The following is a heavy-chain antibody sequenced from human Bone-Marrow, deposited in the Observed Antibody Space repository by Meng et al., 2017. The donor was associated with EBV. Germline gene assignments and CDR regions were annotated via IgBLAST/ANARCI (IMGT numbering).Heavy chain of an antibody. J-gene: IGHJ4*02. CDR2: IYYSGST. D-gene: IGHD3-9*01. V-gene: IGHV4-39*07. CDR3: ATLRRRSGYTFDY. CDR1: GESISSSSYY. Sequence: QVQLQESGPGLVKPSETLSLTCPVSGESISSSSYYWGWIRQPPGKGLEWIGNIYYSGSTYYNPSLPSLKSRVTISLDTSKNQFSLRLTSVTAADTAVYYCATLRRRSGYTFDYWGQGIMVTVAA.